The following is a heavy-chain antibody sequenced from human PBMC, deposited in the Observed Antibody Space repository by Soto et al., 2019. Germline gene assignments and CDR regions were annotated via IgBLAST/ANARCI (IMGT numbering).Heavy chain of an antibody. Sequence: QVQLVQSGAEVKKPGSSVKVSCKDYGGTFSSSTISWVRQAPGQGLEWMGRIIPILGIANYAQKFQGRVTITADKSTSTAYMELTILRSEDTAVYYCAKNYVGKDGDYWGQGTLVTVSS. D-gene: IGHD1-7*01. CDR2: IIPILGIA. CDR1: GGTFSSST. V-gene: IGHV1-69*02. J-gene: IGHJ4*02. CDR3: AKNYVGKDGDY.